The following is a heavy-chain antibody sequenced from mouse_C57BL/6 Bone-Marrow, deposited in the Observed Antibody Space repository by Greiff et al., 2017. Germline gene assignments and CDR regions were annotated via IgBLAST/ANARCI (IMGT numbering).Heavy chain of an antibody. V-gene: IGHV5-12*01. Sequence: EVKLMESGGGLVQPGGSLKLSCAASGFTFSDYYMYWVRQTPEKRLEWVAYISNGGGSTYYPDTVKGRFTISRDNAKNTLYLQMSRLKSEDTAMYYCARHHYYYYGSIPYAMDYWGQGTSVTVSS. CDR2: ISNGGGST. J-gene: IGHJ4*01. CDR1: GFTFSDYY. CDR3: ARHHYYYYGSIPYAMDY. D-gene: IGHD1-1*01.